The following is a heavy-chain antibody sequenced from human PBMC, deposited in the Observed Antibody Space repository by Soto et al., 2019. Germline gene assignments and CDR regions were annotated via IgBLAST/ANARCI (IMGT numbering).Heavy chain of an antibody. Sequence: GGSLRLSCAASGFTFSSYAMSWVRQAPGKGLEWVSAISGSGGSTYYADSVKGRFTISRDNSKNTLYLQMNSLRAEDTAVYYCAKDLPTYSSSWYDYYYYGMDVWGQGTTVTVSS. CDR3: AKDLPTYSSSWYDYYYYGMDV. V-gene: IGHV3-23*01. D-gene: IGHD6-13*01. CDR2: ISGSGGST. J-gene: IGHJ6*02. CDR1: GFTFSSYA.